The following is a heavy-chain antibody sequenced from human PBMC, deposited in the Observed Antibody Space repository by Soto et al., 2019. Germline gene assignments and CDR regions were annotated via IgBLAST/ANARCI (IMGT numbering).Heavy chain of an antibody. CDR2: ISAYNGNT. D-gene: IGHD2-15*01. CDR3: ARYCSGGSCHPPNYGMDV. CDR1: GYTFTSYG. Sequence: ASVKVSCKASGYTFTSYGISWVRQAPGQGLEWMGWISAYNGNTNYAQKLQGRVTMTTDTSTSTAYMELRSLRSDDTAVYYCARYCSGGSCHPPNYGMDVWGQGTTVTVSS. V-gene: IGHV1-18*01. J-gene: IGHJ6*02.